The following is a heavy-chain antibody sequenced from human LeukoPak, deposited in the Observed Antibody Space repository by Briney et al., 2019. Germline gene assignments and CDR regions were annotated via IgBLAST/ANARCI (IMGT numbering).Heavy chain of an antibody. CDR3: ARDANFVPYDSSPLGAFDI. CDR2: ISWNSGSI. J-gene: IGHJ3*02. V-gene: IGHV3-9*01. Sequence: GGSLRLSCAASGFTFDDYAMHWVRQAPGKGLEWVSGISWNSGSIGYADSVKGRFTISRDNSKNTLYLQMNSLRAEDTAVYYCARDANFVPYDSSPLGAFDIWGQGTMVTVSS. D-gene: IGHD3-22*01. CDR1: GFTFDDYA.